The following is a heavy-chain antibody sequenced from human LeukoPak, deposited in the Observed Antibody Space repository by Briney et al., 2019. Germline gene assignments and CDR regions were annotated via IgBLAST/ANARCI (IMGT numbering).Heavy chain of an antibody. CDR2: ISGSGGST. CDR1: GFTFSSYA. Sequence: YPGGSLRLSCAASGFTFSSYAMSWVRQAPGKGLEWVSAISGSGGSTYYADSVRGRFTISRDNSKNALYLQMNSLRAEDTAVYYCAKDHTRTGYGHFDYWGQGTLVTVSS. V-gene: IGHV3-23*01. D-gene: IGHD3/OR15-3a*01. J-gene: IGHJ4*02. CDR3: AKDHTRTGYGHFDY.